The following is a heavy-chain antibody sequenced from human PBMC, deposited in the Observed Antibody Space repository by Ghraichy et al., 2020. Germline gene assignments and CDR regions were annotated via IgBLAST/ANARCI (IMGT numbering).Heavy chain of an antibody. D-gene: IGHD3-22*01. J-gene: IGHJ3*02. CDR1: GFIVSSNY. Sequence: GGSLRLSCAASGFIVSSNYMSWVLQAPGKGLEWVSVIYSGGSTYYADSVKGRFTISRDNSKNTLFLQMNSLRAEDTAVYYCARDYRRYYDSSGYSDAFDIWGQGTMVTVSS. V-gene: IGHV3-66*01. CDR3: ARDYRRYYDSSGYSDAFDI. CDR2: IYSGGST.